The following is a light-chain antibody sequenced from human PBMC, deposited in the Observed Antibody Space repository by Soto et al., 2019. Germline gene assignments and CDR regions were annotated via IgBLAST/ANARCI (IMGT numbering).Light chain of an antibody. CDR2: GVT. V-gene: IGLV2-8*01. Sequence: QSVLTQPPSASGSLGQSVTIPCTGTSSDVGAYDYVSWYQQHPGKAPKLVIYGVTERPSGVPDRFSGSKSGNTASLTVSGLQSEDEAEYYCSSYAGSSTWVFGGGTKLTVL. CDR1: SSDVGAYDY. CDR3: SSYAGSSTWV. J-gene: IGLJ3*02.